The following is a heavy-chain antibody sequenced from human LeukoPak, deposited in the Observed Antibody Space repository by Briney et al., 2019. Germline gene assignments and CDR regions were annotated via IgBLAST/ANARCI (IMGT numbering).Heavy chain of an antibody. CDR3: ATEGFGWYYSDN. Sequence: GGSLRLSCAASGVTFSNYGMHSVRQAPGKGLEWVGVILNDGSNKNYADSVKGRFTISRDNSKNTLYLQMNSLRAEDTALYYCATEGFGWYYSDNWGQGTLVTVSS. J-gene: IGHJ4*02. CDR2: ILNDGSNK. D-gene: IGHD2-15*01. V-gene: IGHV3-30*03. CDR1: GVTFSNYG.